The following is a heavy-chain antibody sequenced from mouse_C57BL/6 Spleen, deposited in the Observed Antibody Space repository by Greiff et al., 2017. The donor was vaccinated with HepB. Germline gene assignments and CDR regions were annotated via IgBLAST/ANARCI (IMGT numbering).Heavy chain of an antibody. CDR2: ISDGGSYT. Sequence: EVQLVESGGGLVKPGGSLKLSCAASGFTFSSYAMSWVRQTPEKRLEWVATISDGGSYTYYPDNVKGRFTISRDNAKNNLYLQMSHLKSEDTAMYYCARDHYSNYYYFDYWGQGTTLTVSS. CDR1: GFTFSSYA. CDR3: ARDHYSNYYYFDY. V-gene: IGHV5-4*01. D-gene: IGHD2-5*01. J-gene: IGHJ2*01.